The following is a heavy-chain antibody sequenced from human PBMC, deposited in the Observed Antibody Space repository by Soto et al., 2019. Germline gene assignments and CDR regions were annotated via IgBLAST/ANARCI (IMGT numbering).Heavy chain of an antibody. CDR3: AIIAARPLDYYGMDV. CDR2: IIPIFGIA. Sequence: QVQLVQSGAEVKKPGSSVKVSCKASGGTFSSYAISWVRQAPGHGLEWMGGIIPIFGIANYAQKFQGRVTVTADESTSTAYMELSSLRSEDTAVYYCAIIAARPLDYYGMDVWGQGTTVTVSS. J-gene: IGHJ6*02. CDR1: GGTFSSYA. D-gene: IGHD6-6*01. V-gene: IGHV1-69*01.